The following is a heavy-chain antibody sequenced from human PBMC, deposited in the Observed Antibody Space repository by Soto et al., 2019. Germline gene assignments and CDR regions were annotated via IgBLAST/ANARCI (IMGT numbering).Heavy chain of an antibody. CDR1: GFTFSSYG. CDR2: ISYDGSNK. CDR3: ARDPSRRYNWFDP. J-gene: IGHJ5*02. Sequence: QVQLVESGGGVVQPGRSLRLSCAASGFTFSSYGMHWVRQAPGKGLEWVAVISYDGSNKYYADSVKGRFTISRDNSKNTLYLQMNSLRAEDTAVYYCARDPSRRYNWFDPWGQGTLVTVSS. D-gene: IGHD2-2*01. V-gene: IGHV3-30*03.